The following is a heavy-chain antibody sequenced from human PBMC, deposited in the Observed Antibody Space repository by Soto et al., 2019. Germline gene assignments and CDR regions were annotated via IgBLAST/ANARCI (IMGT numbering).Heavy chain of an antibody. J-gene: IGHJ5*02. D-gene: IGHD2-15*01. CDR3: ARPYSGYCSGGSCHNWFDP. CDR2: TYYSGST. CDR1: GGSISSSSYY. V-gene: IGHV4-39*01. Sequence: SETLSLTCTVSGGSISSSSYYWGWIRQPPGKGLEWIGSTYYSGSTYYNPSLKSRVTISVDTSKNQFSLKLSSVTAADTAVYYCARPYSGYCSGGSCHNWFDPWGQGTLVTVSS.